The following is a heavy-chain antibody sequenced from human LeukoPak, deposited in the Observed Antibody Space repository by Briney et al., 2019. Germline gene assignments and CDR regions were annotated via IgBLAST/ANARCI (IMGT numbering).Heavy chain of an antibody. Sequence: SETLSLTCAVYGGSFSGYYWSWIRQPPGKGLEWIGEINHSGSTNYNPSLKSRVTISVDTSKNQFSLKLSSVTAADTAVYYCARGYNWDYDILTGYYTGFDYWGQGILVTVSS. CDR2: INHSGST. V-gene: IGHV4-34*01. D-gene: IGHD3-9*01. J-gene: IGHJ4*02. CDR3: ARGYNWDYDILTGYYTGFDY. CDR1: GGSFSGYY.